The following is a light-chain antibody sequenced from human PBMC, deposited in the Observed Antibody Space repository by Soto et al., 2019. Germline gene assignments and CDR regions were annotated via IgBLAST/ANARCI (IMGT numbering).Light chain of an antibody. CDR3: ASGDDSLNGHAV. CDR2: NSN. J-gene: IGLJ7*01. V-gene: IGLV1-44*01. Sequence: QSVLTQPPSASGTPGQRVTISCSGSSSNIGSNTVHWYRQLPGTAPKLLIYNSNLRPSGVPDRFSGSKSGASASLAISGLQSGEEADYYGASGDDSLNGHAVFGGGTKLTVL. CDR1: SSNIGSNT.